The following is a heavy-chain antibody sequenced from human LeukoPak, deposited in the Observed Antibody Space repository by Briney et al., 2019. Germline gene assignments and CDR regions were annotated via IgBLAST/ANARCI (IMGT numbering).Heavy chain of an antibody. Sequence: GGSRRLSCAASGFTFSSYGMHWVRQAPGKGLEWVAFIRYDGSNKYYADSVKGRFTISRDNSKNTLYLQMNSLRAEDTAVYYCAKDRGYCSSTSCHYFDYWGQGTLVTVSS. CDR1: GFTFSSYG. V-gene: IGHV3-30*02. J-gene: IGHJ4*02. CDR3: AKDRGYCSSTSCHYFDY. CDR2: IRYDGSNK. D-gene: IGHD2-2*01.